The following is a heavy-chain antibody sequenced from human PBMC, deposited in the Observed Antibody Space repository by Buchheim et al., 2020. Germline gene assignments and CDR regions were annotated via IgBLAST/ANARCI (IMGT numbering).Heavy chain of an antibody. CDR1: GFTFSSYG. D-gene: IGHD3-10*01. J-gene: IGHJ6*02. Sequence: QVQLVESGGGVVQPGRSLRLSCAASGFTFSSYGMHWVRQAPGKGLEWVAVISYDGSNKYYADSVKGRFTISRDNSKNTLYLKMNSLRAEDTAVYYCAKEAGVRDYYGMDVWGQGTT. CDR3: AKEAGVRDYYGMDV. CDR2: ISYDGSNK. V-gene: IGHV3-30*18.